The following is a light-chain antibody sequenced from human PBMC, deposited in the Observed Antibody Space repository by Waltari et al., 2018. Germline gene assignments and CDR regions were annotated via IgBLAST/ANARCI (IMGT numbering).Light chain of an antibody. V-gene: IGLV2-8*01. Sequence: QSALTQPPSASGSPGQSVTISCTGTSSDVGAYNYVSLYQQNPYKAPQLMIFAVSQRPSGFPDRFSGSKSGNTASLTVSGLQAEDEADYYCFSYAGSNNLVFGGGTKLTVL. J-gene: IGLJ2*01. CDR3: FSYAGSNNLV. CDR2: AVS. CDR1: SSDVGAYNY.